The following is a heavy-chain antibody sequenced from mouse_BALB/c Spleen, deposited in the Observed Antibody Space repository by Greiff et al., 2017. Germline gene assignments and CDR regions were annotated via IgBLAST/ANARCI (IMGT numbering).Heavy chain of an antibody. J-gene: IGHJ1*01. Sequence: QVQLQQSGPSLVQPSQSLSITCTVSGFSLTSYGVHWVRQSPGKGLEWLGVIWRGGSTDYNAAFMSRLSITKDNSKSQVFFKMNSLQADDTAIYYCATLYDYDGDWYFDVWGAGTTVTVSS. CDR2: IWRGGST. V-gene: IGHV2-5-1*01. CDR1: GFSLTSYG. CDR3: ATLYDYDGDWYFDV. D-gene: IGHD2-4*01.